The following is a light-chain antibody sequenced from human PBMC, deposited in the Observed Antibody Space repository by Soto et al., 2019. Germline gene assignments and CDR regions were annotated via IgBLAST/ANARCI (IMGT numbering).Light chain of an antibody. CDR3: QQSFNTPRT. Sequence: DIQMTQSPSSLSASVGDRVTITCRASQNIHSYLNWYKQTPGKPPELLIFGVSNLESGVPSRFSGSGSGTDFTLTIATLQREDFATYYCQQSFNTPRTVGGGTKVDIK. CDR2: GVS. V-gene: IGKV1-39*01. J-gene: IGKJ4*01. CDR1: QNIHSY.